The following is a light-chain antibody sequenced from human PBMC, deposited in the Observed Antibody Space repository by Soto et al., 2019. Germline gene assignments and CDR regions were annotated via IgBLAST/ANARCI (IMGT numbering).Light chain of an antibody. V-gene: IGLV2-14*01. CDR3: SSYITSTTLVV. Sequence: QSALTQPASVSGSPGQSITISCTGTSSDVGDYNFVSWYQQHPGKAPKLMIYEVSNRPSGVSNRFSGSKSGNMASLTISGLQAEDEAAYYCSSYITSTTLVVFGGGTKLTVL. CDR2: EVS. J-gene: IGLJ2*01. CDR1: SSDVGDYNF.